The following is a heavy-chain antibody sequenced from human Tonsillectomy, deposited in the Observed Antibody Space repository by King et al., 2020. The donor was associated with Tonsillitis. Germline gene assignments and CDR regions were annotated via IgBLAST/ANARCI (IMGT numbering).Heavy chain of an antibody. V-gene: IGHV3-66*01. D-gene: IGHD3-16*01. CDR1: GFSVSGDY. CDR3: ATNKNYAFNY. J-gene: IGHJ4*02. CDR2: IHKCGRT. Sequence: VQLVESGGGLVQPGGSLRLSCAASGFSVSGDYMNWVRQVPGKGLEWVSIIHKCGRTEYADSVKGRFTISTDNSKNTVSLQMNSLRPEDTAVYYCATNKNYAFNYWGQGTLVTVSS.